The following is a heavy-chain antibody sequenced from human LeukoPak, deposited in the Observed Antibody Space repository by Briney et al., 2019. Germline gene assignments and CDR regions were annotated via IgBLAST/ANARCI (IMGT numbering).Heavy chain of an antibody. Sequence: GGSLRLSCAASGFTFDDYGMSWVRQAPGKGLEWVSGINWNGGSTGYADSVKGRFTISRDNAKNSLHLQMNSLRAEDTALYYCARDRNGGNTSYFDYWGQGTLVTVSS. CDR2: INWNGGST. V-gene: IGHV3-20*04. CDR3: ARDRNGGNTSYFDY. CDR1: GFTFDDYG. J-gene: IGHJ4*02. D-gene: IGHD4-23*01.